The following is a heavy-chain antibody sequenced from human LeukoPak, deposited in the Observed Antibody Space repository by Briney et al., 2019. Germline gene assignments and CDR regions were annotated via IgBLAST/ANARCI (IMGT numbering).Heavy chain of an antibody. J-gene: IGHJ2*01. V-gene: IGHV1-2*02. CDR3: ARDWPGISLHFDL. CDR2: INPNTGDT. CDR1: GYTFNAYY. Sequence: ASVKVSCKASGYTFNAYYIHWVRQAPGQGLEWMGWINPNTGDTNFAQKFQGRVAMTRDTSLSTAYMDLSRLTSDDTAVYYCARDWPGISLHFDLWGRGTLITVSS. D-gene: IGHD2-15*01.